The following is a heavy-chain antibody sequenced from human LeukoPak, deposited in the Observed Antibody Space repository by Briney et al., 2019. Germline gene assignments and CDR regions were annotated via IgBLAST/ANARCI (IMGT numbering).Heavy chain of an antibody. J-gene: IGHJ4*02. CDR1: GFTFSSYG. D-gene: IGHD5-18*01. CDR3: AKGSGCSYGEDDFDY. CDR2: ISYDGSNK. V-gene: IGHV3-30*18. Sequence: GRSLRLSCAASGFTFSSYGMHWVRQAPGEGLEWVAVISYDGSNKYYADSVKGRFTISRDNSKNTLYLQMNSLRAEDTAVYYCAKGSGCSYGEDDFDYWGQGTLVTVSS.